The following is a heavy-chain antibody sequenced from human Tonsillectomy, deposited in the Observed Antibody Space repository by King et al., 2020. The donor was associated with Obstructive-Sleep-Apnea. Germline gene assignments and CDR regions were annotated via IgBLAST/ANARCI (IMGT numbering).Heavy chain of an antibody. V-gene: IGHV4-59*01. Sequence: VQLQESGPGLVKPSETLSLTCTVSGGSISSDYWSWIRQPPGKGLEWIGYVYFSGTTNYNHSLKSRVTISLDTSSNQFYLKLNSVTAADTAVYYCARIYYFGSETYYPQHWGQGTLVTVSS. J-gene: IGHJ4*02. CDR2: VYFSGTT. CDR3: ARIYYFGSETYYPQH. CDR1: GGSISSDY. D-gene: IGHD3-10*01.